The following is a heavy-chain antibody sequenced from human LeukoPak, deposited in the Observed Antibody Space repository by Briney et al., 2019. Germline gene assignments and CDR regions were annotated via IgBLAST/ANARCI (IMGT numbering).Heavy chain of an antibody. D-gene: IGHD5-18*01. CDR2: IYHSGST. Sequence: SETLSLTCTVSGYSISSGYYWGWIRQPPGKGLERIGSIYHSGSTNYNPSLKSRVTISVDTSKNQFSLKLSSVTAADTAVYYCARGGQLWLHAFDIWGQGTMVTVSS. J-gene: IGHJ3*02. CDR3: ARGGQLWLHAFDI. CDR1: GYSISSGYY. V-gene: IGHV4-38-2*02.